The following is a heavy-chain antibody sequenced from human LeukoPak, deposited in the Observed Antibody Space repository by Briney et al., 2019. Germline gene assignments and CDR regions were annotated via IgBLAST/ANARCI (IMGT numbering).Heavy chain of an antibody. CDR2: IYYSGST. CDR1: GGSISSYY. J-gene: IGHJ5*02. Sequence: SETLSLTCTVSGGSISSYYWSWIRQPSGKGLEWIGYIYYSGSTNYNPSLKCRVTISVDTSKNQFSLKLSSVTAADTAVYYCARDLANNWFDPWGQGTLVTVSS. V-gene: IGHV4-59*01. D-gene: IGHD5-12*01. CDR3: ARDLANNWFDP.